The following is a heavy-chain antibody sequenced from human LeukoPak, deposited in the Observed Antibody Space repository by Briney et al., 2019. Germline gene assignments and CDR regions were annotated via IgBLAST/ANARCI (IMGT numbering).Heavy chain of an antibody. D-gene: IGHD6-6*01. CDR1: GGSVSSYY. V-gene: IGHV4-59*02. Sequence: SETLSLTCTVSGGSVSSYYWSWFRQPPWKGLEWIGFIYYTGTTDSNPSLKGRVTISVDTSKNQFSLKLYSVTAADTAVYYCARVGALVRTYYYYMDVWGKGTTVTVSS. CDR2: IYYTGTT. J-gene: IGHJ6*03. CDR3: ARVGALVRTYYYYMDV.